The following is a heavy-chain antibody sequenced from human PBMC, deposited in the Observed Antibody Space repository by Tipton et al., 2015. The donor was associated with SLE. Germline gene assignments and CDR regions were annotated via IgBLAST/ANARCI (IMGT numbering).Heavy chain of an antibody. CDR2: SYYSGNT. V-gene: IGHV4-31*03. J-gene: IGHJ4*02. Sequence: TLSLTCTVSGGSISSGGYFWNWIRQHPGKGLEWIGYSYYSGNTYYNPSLQGRVTISVDTSQNQFPLKSSSVTAADTAVYYCARTTTAISPFDYWGQGTLVTVSS. D-gene: IGHD2-2*02. CDR3: ARTTTAISPFDY. CDR1: GGSISSGGYF.